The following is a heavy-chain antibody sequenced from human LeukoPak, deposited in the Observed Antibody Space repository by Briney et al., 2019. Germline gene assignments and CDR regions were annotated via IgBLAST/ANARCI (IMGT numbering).Heavy chain of an antibody. J-gene: IGHJ4*02. V-gene: IGHV3-30-3*01. CDR3: ARYDSSIVRGGDY. D-gene: IGHD6-13*01. CDR1: GCTFSSYA. Sequence: GGSLRLSCAASGCTFSSYAMHWVRRAPGKGLEWVAVISYDGSNKYYADSVKGRFTISRDNSKNTLYLQMNSLRAEDTAVYYCARYDSSIVRGGDYWGQGTLVTVSS. CDR2: ISYDGSNK.